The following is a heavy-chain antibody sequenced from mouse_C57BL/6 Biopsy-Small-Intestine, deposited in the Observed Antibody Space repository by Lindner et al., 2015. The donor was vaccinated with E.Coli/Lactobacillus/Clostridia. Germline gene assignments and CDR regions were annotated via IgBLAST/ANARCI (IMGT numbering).Heavy chain of an antibody. CDR3: ARSRFNYYDGSYVAY. J-gene: IGHJ3*01. D-gene: IGHD1-1*01. Sequence: VQLQESGPELVKPGASVKISCKASGYSLTGYFMNWVMQSHGKSLEWIGRINPYNGDTFYNQKFKGKATLTVDKSSSTAHMELRSLASEDSAVYYCARSRFNYYDGSYVAYWGQGTLVTVSA. V-gene: IGHV1-20*02. CDR2: INPYNGDT. CDR1: GYSLTGYF.